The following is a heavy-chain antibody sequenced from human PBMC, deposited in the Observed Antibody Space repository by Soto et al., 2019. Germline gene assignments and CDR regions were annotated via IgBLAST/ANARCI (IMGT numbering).Heavy chain of an antibody. Sequence: QLQLQESGPGLVKPSETLSLTCTVSGGSISSSSYYWGWIRQPPGKGLEWIGSIYYSGSTYYNPSLKSRVTVSVDTSKSQFSLKLSSVTAADTAVYYCAAISLSYYGMDVWGQGTTVTVSS. CDR1: GGSISSSSYY. CDR2: IYYSGST. CDR3: AAISLSYYGMDV. J-gene: IGHJ6*02. V-gene: IGHV4-39*01.